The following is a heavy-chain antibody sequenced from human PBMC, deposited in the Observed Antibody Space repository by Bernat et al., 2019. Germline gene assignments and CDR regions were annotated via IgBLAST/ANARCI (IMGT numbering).Heavy chain of an antibody. V-gene: IGHV3-23*01. CDR1: GFTFSSYA. J-gene: IGHJ6*02. CDR3: ASGVPAATTYYYYGMDV. Sequence: EVQLLESGGGLVQPGGSLRLSCAASGFTFSSYAMSWVRQAPGKGLEWVSAISGSGGSTYYADSVEGRFTISRDNSKNTLYLQMNSLRAEDTAVYYCASGVPAATTYYYYGMDVWGQGTTVTVSS. CDR2: ISGSGGST. D-gene: IGHD2-2*01.